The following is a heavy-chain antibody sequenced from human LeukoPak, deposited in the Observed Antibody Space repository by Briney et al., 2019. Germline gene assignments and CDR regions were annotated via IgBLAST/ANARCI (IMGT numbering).Heavy chain of an antibody. CDR3: ARTVYYDFWSGHHDAFDI. Sequence: SETLSLTCSVSGYFISSGFYWGWIRQPPGKGLEWIGCSHKSGSTNYNPSLKSRVTISVDTSKNQFSLKLSSVTAADTAVYYCARTVYYDFWSGHHDAFDIWGQGTMVTVSS. J-gene: IGHJ3*02. V-gene: IGHV4-38-2*02. CDR2: SHKSGST. CDR1: GYFISSGFY. D-gene: IGHD3-3*01.